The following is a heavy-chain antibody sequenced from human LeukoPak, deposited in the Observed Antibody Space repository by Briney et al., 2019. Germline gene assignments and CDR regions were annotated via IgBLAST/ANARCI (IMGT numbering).Heavy chain of an antibody. V-gene: IGHV3-7*01. J-gene: IGHJ4*02. CDR3: ARLMYYHHFDY. CDR2: IKQDGSEK. D-gene: IGHD2-8*01. CDR1: GFTFSGFW. Sequence: GGSLRLSCAASGFTFSGFWMSWVRRAPGKGLEWLASIKQDGSEKYSVDSVKGRFTISRDNAKNSLYLQMSSLRAEETAVYYCARLMYYHHFDYWGQGTLVTVSS.